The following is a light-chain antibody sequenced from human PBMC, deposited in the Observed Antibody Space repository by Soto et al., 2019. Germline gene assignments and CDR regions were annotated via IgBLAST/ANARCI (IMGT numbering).Light chain of an antibody. CDR3: QEYNSY. CDR2: RAS. Sequence: DIQMTQSPYTLSASVGDRVTITCRASQNIDNWLAWYQQNPGKPPKLLLYRASSLETGVPSRFSGSGSGTEFTLTISNLQPDDSATYYCQEYNSYFGGGTKVEIK. V-gene: IGKV1-5*03. CDR1: QNIDNW. J-gene: IGKJ4*01.